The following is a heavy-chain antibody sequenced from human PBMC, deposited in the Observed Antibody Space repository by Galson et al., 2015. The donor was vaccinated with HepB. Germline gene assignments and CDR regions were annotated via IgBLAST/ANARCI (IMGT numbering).Heavy chain of an antibody. CDR1: GFTLRSYT. CDR3: ARGKGRQVLLDYHYYGMDV. V-gene: IGHV4-34*01. CDR2: ITQSGST. Sequence: LRLSCAASGFTLRSYTMYWVRQPPGKGLEWIGEITQSGSTHSNPSLKSRVTISMDTSKNQFSLKARSVTAADTAVYYCARGKGRQVLLDYHYYGMDVWGQGTTVSVSS. J-gene: IGHJ6*01. D-gene: IGHD3-3*01.